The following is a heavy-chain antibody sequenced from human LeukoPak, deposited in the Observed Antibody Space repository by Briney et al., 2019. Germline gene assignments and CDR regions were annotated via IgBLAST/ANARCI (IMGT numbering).Heavy chain of an antibody. CDR3: ARRDNYDYVWGSYHPDY. CDR1: GGSISSSSYY. Sequence: SETLSLTCTVSGGSISSSSYYWGWIRQPPGKGLEWIGSIYYSGSTYYNPSLKSRVIISVDTSKNQFSLKLSSVTAADTAVYYCARRDNYDYVWGSYHPDYWGQGTLVTVSS. J-gene: IGHJ4*02. CDR2: IYYSGST. D-gene: IGHD3-16*02. V-gene: IGHV4-39*01.